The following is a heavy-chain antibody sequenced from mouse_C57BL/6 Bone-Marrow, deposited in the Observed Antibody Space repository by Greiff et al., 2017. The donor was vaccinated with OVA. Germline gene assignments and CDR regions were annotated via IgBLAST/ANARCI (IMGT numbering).Heavy chain of an antibody. CDR3: AREPNLDY. CDR1: GFTFSDYY. Sequence: EVQLVESEGGLVQPGSSMKLSCTASGFTFSDYYMAWVRQVPEKGLEWVANINYDGSSTYYLDSLKSRFIISRDNAKNILYLQMSSLKSEDTATYYCAREPNLDYWGQGTTLTVSS. J-gene: IGHJ2*01. CDR2: INYDGSST. V-gene: IGHV5-16*01.